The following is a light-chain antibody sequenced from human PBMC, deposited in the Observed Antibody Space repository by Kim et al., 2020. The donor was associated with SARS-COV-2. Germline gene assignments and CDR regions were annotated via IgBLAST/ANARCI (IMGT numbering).Light chain of an antibody. Sequence: LGQTTSITSRGGSLRSYYACWYQQQQAQAPALVLYGKDNRPPAIPARLSCSSSGNTASLTITGAQPEDEDDDYCNSRDGSGNHLRVFGGGTQLTVL. CDR2: GKD. CDR3: NSRDGSGNHLRV. V-gene: IGLV3-19*01. CDR1: SLRSYY. J-gene: IGLJ2*01.